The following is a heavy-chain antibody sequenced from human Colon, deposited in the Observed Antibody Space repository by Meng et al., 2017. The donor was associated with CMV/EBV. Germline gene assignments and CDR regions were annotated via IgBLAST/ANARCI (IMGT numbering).Heavy chain of an antibody. V-gene: IGHV4-59*01. CDR3: AREGRRGTSLPPYFHYYGVDV. J-gene: IGHJ6*02. CDR2: IYYSGST. CDR1: GGSISSYY. Sequence: SETLSLTCTVSGGSISSYYWSWIRQPPGKGLEWIGYIYYSGSTNYNPSLKSRVTISVDTSKNQFSLKLSSVTAADTAVYYCAREGRRGTSLPPYFHYYGVDVWGQGTTVTVSS. D-gene: IGHD2-15*01.